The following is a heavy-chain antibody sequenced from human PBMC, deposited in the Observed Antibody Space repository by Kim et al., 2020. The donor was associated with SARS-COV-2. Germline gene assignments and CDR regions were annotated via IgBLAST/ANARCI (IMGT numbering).Heavy chain of an antibody. CDR3: ARDLDYYDSSGYYSGDAFDI. D-gene: IGHD3-22*01. V-gene: IGHV4-31*03. Sequence: SETLSLTCTVSGGSISSGGYYWSWIRQHPGKGLEWIGYIYYSGSTYYNPSLKSRVTISVDTSKNQFSLKLSSVTAADTAVYYCARDLDYYDSSGYYSGDAFDIWGQGTMVTVSS. CDR2: IYYSGST. J-gene: IGHJ3*02. CDR1: GGSISSGGYY.